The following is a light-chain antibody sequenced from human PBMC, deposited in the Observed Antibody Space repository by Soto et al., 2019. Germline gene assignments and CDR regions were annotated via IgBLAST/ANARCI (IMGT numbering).Light chain of an antibody. J-gene: IGKJ2*01. CDR2: GAS. Sequence: EIVMTQSPATLSVSPGERATLSCRASQSVSSNLAWYQQKPGQAPRLLIYGASTRATGIPARFSGSGSGTEFTLTISSLQSEDIGTYYCQQYDKFISFGQGTKLEIK. CDR3: QQYDKFIS. V-gene: IGKV3-15*01. CDR1: QSVSSN.